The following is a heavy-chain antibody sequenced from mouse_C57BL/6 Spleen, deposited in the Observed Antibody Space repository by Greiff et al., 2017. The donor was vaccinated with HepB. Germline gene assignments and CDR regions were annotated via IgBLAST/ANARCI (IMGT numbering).Heavy chain of an antibody. CDR2: IYPGDGDT. CDR3: ARDRYYYGSSQYYFDY. V-gene: IGHV1-82*01. D-gene: IGHD1-1*01. CDR1: GYAFSSSW. Sequence: QVQLQQSGPELVKPGASVKISCKASGYAFSSSWMNWVKQRPGKGLEWIGRIYPGDGDTNYNGKFKGKATLTADKSSSTAYMQLSSLTSEDSAVYLCARDRYYYGSSQYYFDYWGQGTTLTVSS. J-gene: IGHJ2*01.